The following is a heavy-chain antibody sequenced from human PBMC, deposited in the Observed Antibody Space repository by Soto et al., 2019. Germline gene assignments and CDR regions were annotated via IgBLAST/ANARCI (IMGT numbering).Heavy chain of an antibody. Sequence: QVQLVQSGAEVKKPGSSVKVSCKASGGTFSSYTISWVRQAPGQGLEWMGRIIPILGIANYAQKFQGRVTITADKSMSTAYMELSSLGSEDTAVYYCARSVGYCSGGSCSFFDYWGQGTLVTVSS. V-gene: IGHV1-69*02. CDR1: GGTFSSYT. J-gene: IGHJ4*02. CDR2: IIPILGIA. D-gene: IGHD2-15*01. CDR3: ARSVGYCSGGSCSFFDY.